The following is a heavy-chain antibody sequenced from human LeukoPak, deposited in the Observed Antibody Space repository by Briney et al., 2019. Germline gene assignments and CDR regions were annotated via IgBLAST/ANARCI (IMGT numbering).Heavy chain of an antibody. CDR3: ASESRITFAGANGKYFDY. Sequence: SETLSLTCTVSGGSISSYYWSWIRQPAGKGLEWIGRIYTSGSTNYNPSLKSRVTMSVDTSKNQFSLKLSSVTAADTAVYYCASESRITFAGANGKYFDYWGQGTLVTVSS. V-gene: IGHV4-4*07. J-gene: IGHJ4*02. CDR1: GGSISSYY. CDR2: IYTSGST. D-gene: IGHD3-16*01.